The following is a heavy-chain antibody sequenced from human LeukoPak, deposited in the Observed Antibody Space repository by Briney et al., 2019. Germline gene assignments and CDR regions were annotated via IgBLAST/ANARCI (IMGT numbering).Heavy chain of an antibody. V-gene: IGHV4-39*07. CDR3: ARSITGTRESFDY. Sequence: SETLSLTCTVSGDSITSGNNYWGWIRQSPEKGLEWIGSVYYSGPTYYNPSLESRVNIFIDTSENQFSLRLRSVTAADTAIYYCARSITGTRESFDYWGLGSLVTVSS. D-gene: IGHD1-14*01. J-gene: IGHJ4*02. CDR2: VYYSGPT. CDR1: GDSITSGNNY.